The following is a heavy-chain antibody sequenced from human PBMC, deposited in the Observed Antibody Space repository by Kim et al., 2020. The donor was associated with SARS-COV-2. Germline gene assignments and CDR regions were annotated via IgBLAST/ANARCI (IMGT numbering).Heavy chain of an antibody. CDR3: ARRGRIHRFYYFDY. J-gene: IGHJ4*02. D-gene: IGHD5-18*01. V-gene: IGHV4-4*09. Sequence: NPSLKSRVTIAVDTSKNQFSLKRSSVTAADTAVYYCARRGRIHRFYYFDYWGQGTLVTVSS.